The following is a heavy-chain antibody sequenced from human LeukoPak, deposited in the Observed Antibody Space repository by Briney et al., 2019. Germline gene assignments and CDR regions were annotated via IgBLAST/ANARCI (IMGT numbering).Heavy chain of an antibody. D-gene: IGHD2-21*01. V-gene: IGHV3-48*01. CDR1: GFTLNLYS. Sequence: GGSLRLSCAASGFTLNLYSMNWVRQAPGKGLEWVSYISSSSRTIYYADSAKGRFTISRDNAKNSLFLQMNSLRVEDMAVYYCAQNPRHTYCGGVCSPDAFDIWGGGTGFTVS. CDR2: ISSSSRTI. J-gene: IGHJ3*02. CDR3: AQNPRHTYCGGVCSPDAFDI.